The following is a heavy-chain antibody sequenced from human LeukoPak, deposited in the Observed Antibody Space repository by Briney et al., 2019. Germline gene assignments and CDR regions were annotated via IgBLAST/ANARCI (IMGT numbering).Heavy chain of an antibody. Sequence: GRSLRLSCAASGFTFSSYGMHWVRQAPGKGLEWVAVISYDGSNKYYADSVKGRFTISRDNSKNMLYLQMNSLRAEDTAMFYCARSYCSGGSCYSGYYSGMDVWGKGTTVTVSS. CDR1: GFTFSSYG. D-gene: IGHD2-15*01. CDR2: ISYDGSNK. CDR3: ARSYCSGGSCYSGYYSGMDV. J-gene: IGHJ6*04. V-gene: IGHV3-30*03.